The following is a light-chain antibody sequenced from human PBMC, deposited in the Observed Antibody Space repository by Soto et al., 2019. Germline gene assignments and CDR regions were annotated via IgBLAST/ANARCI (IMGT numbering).Light chain of an antibody. V-gene: IGKV3-15*01. J-gene: IGKJ5*01. Sequence: EIVMTQSPGTLSVSPGARATLSCRSSQSVRSKLAWYQQKPGQAPRLLIYDASTRATGIPARFRGSGSGTEFTLTISSLQSEDFAVYYCQQYNNWPPITFGQGTRLEIK. CDR2: DAS. CDR3: QQYNNWPPIT. CDR1: QSVRSK.